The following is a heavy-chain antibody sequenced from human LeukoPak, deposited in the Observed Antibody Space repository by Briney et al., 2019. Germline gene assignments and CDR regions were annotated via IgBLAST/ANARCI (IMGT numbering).Heavy chain of an antibody. J-gene: IGHJ5*02. CDR3: ARTFRGYSYGEELDP. D-gene: IGHD5-18*01. V-gene: IGHV5-51*01. CDR1: GYSFTSYW. Sequence: GESLKIPCKGSGYSFTSYWLGWVRQMPGKGLEWMGIIYPGESDTRCSPSFQGQVTIPADKSISTAYLQWSSLKASDTAMYYCARTFRGYSYGEELDPWGQGTLVTVSS. CDR2: IYPGESDT.